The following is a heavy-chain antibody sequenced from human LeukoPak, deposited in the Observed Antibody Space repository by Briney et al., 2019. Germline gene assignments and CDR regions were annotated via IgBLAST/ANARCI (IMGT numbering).Heavy chain of an antibody. CDR2: ITPYNGNT. Sequence: GASVKVSCKASGYTFTNFGISWVRQAPGQGLEWMGWITPYNGNTNYAQKLQGRVTLTTDTSTSTAYMELRSLRSDDTAVYYCARSPTTLRYFDWLIPFDYWGQGTLVTVSS. D-gene: IGHD3-9*01. CDR1: GYTFTNFG. J-gene: IGHJ4*02. CDR3: ARSPTTLRYFDWLIPFDY. V-gene: IGHV1-18*01.